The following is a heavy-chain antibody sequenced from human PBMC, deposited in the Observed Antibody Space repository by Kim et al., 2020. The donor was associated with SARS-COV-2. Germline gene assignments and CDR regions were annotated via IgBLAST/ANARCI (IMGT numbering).Heavy chain of an antibody. J-gene: IGHJ3*02. V-gene: IGHV6-1*01. CDR3: ARGPSSGWFTAYPDAFDI. CDR2: TYYRSKWYN. D-gene: IGHD6-19*01. CDR1: GDSVSSNSAA. Sequence: SQTLSLTCAISGDSVSSNSAAWNWIRQSPSRGLEWLGRTYYRSKWYNDYAVSVKSRITINPDTSKNQFSLQLNSVTPEDTAVYYCARGPSSGWFTAYPDAFDIWGQGTMVTVSS.